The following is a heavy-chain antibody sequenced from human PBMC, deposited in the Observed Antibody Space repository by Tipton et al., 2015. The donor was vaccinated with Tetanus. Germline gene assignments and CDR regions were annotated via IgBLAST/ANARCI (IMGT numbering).Heavy chain of an antibody. D-gene: IGHD6-13*01. CDR2: IYYSGST. V-gene: IGHV4-59*01. Sequence: TLSLTCTVSGGSISSYYWSWIRQPPGKGLEWIGYIYYSGSTNYNPSLKSRVTISVDTSKNQFSLKLSSVTAADTAVYYCARVLRGAAGTYGMDVWGRGTTVTVSS. CDR3: ARVLRGAAGTYGMDV. J-gene: IGHJ6*02. CDR1: GGSISSYY.